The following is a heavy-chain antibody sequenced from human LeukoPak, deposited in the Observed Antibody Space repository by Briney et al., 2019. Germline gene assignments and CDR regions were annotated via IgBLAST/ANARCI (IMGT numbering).Heavy chain of an antibody. D-gene: IGHD2-2*02. V-gene: IGHV4-39*07. CDR3: ARDSPDCGSTTCYKDWFDP. Sequence: SETLSLTCTVSGGSLSINSYYWAWLRQPPGKGLEWIGSIYYTGTTYYNPSLKNRVTISVDTSKNHFSLKLSSVTAADTAVYYCARDSPDCGSTTCYKDWFDPWGQGTLVTVSS. CDR1: GGSLSINSYY. CDR2: IYYTGTT. J-gene: IGHJ5*02.